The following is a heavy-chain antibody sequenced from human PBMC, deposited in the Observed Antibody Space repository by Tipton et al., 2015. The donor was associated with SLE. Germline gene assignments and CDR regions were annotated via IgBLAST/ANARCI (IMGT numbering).Heavy chain of an antibody. Sequence: VSGGSISSYYWSWIRQPPGKGLEWIGYIYYSGSTNYNPSLKSRVTISVDTSKNQFSLKLSSVTAADTAVYYCARHVDGGSYFLSGMDVWGQGTTVTVSS. CDR1: GGSISSYY. V-gene: IGHV4-59*08. D-gene: IGHD1-26*01. CDR2: IYYSGST. J-gene: IGHJ6*02. CDR3: ARHVDGGSYFLSGMDV.